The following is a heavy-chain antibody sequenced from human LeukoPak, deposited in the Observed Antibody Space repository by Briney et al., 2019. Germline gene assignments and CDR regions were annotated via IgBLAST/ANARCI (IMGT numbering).Heavy chain of an antibody. CDR3: ARDQLFDY. CDR2: IYSGGST. CDR1: GFTVSTNY. V-gene: IGHV3-66*01. Sequence: PGGSLRFSSAASGFTVSTNYMSWVRQAPGKGLEWVSLIYSGGSTYYADSVKGRFTISRNNSKNTLHLQMNSLRAEDTAVYYCARDQLFDYWGQGTLVTVSS. J-gene: IGHJ4*02. D-gene: IGHD1-1*01.